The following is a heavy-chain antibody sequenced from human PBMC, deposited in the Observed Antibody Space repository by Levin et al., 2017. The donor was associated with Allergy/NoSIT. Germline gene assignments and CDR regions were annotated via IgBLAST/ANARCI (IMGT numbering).Heavy chain of an antibody. D-gene: IGHD5-24*01. J-gene: IGHJ5*02. CDR1: GGSFSGYY. CDR3: ARGRRGDGYNYGRRFDP. CDR2: INHSGST. Sequence: SETLSLTCAVYGGSFSGYYWSWIRQPPGKGLEWIGEINHSGSTNYNPSLKSRVTISVDSSKNQFSLKLSSVTAADTAVYYCARGRRGDGYNYGRRFDPWGQGTLVTVSS. V-gene: IGHV4-34*01.